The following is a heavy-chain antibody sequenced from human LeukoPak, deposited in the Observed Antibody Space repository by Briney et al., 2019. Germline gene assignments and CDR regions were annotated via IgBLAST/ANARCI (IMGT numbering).Heavy chain of an antibody. V-gene: IGHV3-23*01. CDR3: ARDYGDSPTQYYFDY. D-gene: IGHD4-17*01. CDR1: GFTFSSYA. CDR2: ISGSGGST. J-gene: IGHJ4*02. Sequence: GASLRLSCAASGFTFSSYAMSWVRQAPGRGLEWVSAISGSGGSTYYADSVKGRFTISRDNSKNTLYLQMNSLRAEDTAVYYCARDYGDSPTQYYFDYWGQGTLVTVSS.